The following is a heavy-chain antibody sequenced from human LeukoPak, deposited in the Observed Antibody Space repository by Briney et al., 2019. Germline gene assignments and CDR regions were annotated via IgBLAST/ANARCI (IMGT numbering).Heavy chain of an antibody. Sequence: SVKVSCKASGGTFSSYAIRWVRQAPGQGLGWMGGIIPIFGTANYAQKFQGRVTITADESTSSAYMELSSLRSEDTAVYYCASVDTAMAYYYYGMDVWGQGPTVTVSS. J-gene: IGHJ6*02. CDR1: GGTFSSYA. CDR2: IIPIFGTA. D-gene: IGHD5-18*01. CDR3: ASVDTAMAYYYYGMDV. V-gene: IGHV1-69*13.